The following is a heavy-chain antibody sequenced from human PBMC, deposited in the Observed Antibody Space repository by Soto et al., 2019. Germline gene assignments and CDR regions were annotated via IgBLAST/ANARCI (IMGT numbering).Heavy chain of an antibody. CDR3: AMLGGWSGGSNDMDV. D-gene: IGHD6-19*01. V-gene: IGHV3-72*01. CDR1: GLIFSDYH. CDR2: IRRKANSYTT. J-gene: IGHJ6*02. Sequence: EVQLGESGGGLVQPGGSLRLSCAASGLIFSDYHMDWVRQAPGKGLECVGRIRRKANSYTTEYAASVKGRLTISRDDSKNSLYLQMNSLKTEDTAVYYCAMLGGWSGGSNDMDVWGQGTTVTVSS.